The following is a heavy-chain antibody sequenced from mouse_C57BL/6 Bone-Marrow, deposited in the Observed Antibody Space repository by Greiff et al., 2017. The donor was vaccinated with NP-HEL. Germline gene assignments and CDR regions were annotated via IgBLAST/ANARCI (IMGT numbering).Heavy chain of an antibody. Sequence: QVQLQQSGAELARPGASVKLSCKASGYTFTSYGISWVKQRTGQGLEWIGEIYPRSGNTYYNEKFKGKATLTADKSSSTAYMELLSLTSEDSAVYFGARDYGNYYYYAMDYWGQGTSVTVSS. J-gene: IGHJ4*01. CDR3: ARDYGNYYYYAMDY. D-gene: IGHD2-1*01. CDR1: GYTFTSYG. V-gene: IGHV1-81*01. CDR2: IYPRSGNT.